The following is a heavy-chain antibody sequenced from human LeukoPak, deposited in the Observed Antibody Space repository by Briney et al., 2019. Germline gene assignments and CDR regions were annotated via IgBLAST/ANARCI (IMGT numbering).Heavy chain of an antibody. CDR1: RFTFSNYG. Sequence: GGSLRLSCAASRFTFSNYGMHWVRQAPGKGLEWMAYIPFDGSKQYYADSVKGRFTIFRDNSKNTLYLQMNSLRAEDTAVYYCAKDAAPVRGVWFGELFGCYYMDVWGKGTTVTISS. V-gene: IGHV3-30*02. CDR3: AKDAAPVRGVWFGELFGCYYMDV. CDR2: IPFDGSKQ. J-gene: IGHJ6*03. D-gene: IGHD3-10*01.